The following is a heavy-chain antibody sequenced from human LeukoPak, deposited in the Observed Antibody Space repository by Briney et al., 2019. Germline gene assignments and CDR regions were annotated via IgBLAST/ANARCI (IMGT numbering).Heavy chain of an antibody. CDR1: GYTFTSYG. Sequence: ASVKVSCKASGYTFTSYGISWVRQAPGQGIEWMGWISAYNGNTNYAQKLQGRVTMTTDTSTSTAYMELRSLRSDDTAVYYCARDRGSSSGYYYYYYMDVWGKGTTVTVSS. CDR2: ISAYNGNT. J-gene: IGHJ6*03. CDR3: ARDRGSSSGYYYYYYMDV. V-gene: IGHV1-18*01. D-gene: IGHD6-6*01.